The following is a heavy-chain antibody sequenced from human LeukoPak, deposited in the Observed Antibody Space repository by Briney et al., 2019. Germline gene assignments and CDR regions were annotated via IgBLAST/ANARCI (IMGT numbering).Heavy chain of an antibody. J-gene: IGHJ4*02. CDR2: ISGYNGNT. CDR3: ARDYGDYPSY. V-gene: IGHV1-18*01. D-gene: IGHD4-17*01. Sequence: ASVKVSCKASGYSFTSYGITWVRQAPGQGLEWMGWISGYNGNTKYAQKFQGRVTMTTGTSTSTAYMELRSLRSDDTAVYYCARDYGDYPSYWGQGTLVTVSS. CDR1: GYSFTSYG.